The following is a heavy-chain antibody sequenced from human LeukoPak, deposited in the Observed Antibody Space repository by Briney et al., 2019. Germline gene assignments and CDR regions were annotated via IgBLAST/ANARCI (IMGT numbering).Heavy chain of an antibody. V-gene: IGHV3-11*01. CDR3: ARITMVRGVDAFDI. Sequence: LSLTCAVYGGSFSDYYMSWIRQAPGRGLEWVSYTSSSGSTIYYADSVKGRFTISRDNAKNSLYLQMNSLRAEDTAVYYCARITMVRGVDAFDIWGQGTMVTVSS. CDR2: TSSSGSTI. CDR1: GGSFSDYY. D-gene: IGHD3-10*01. J-gene: IGHJ3*02.